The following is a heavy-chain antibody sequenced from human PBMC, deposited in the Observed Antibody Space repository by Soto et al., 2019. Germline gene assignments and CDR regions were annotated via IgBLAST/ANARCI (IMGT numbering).Heavy chain of an antibody. J-gene: IGHJ4*02. V-gene: IGHV3-23*01. D-gene: IGHD3-10*01. CDR1: GFTFSSYA. Sequence: EVQLLESGGGLVQPGGSLRLSFAASGFTFSSYAMSWVRQAPGKGLEWVSAIGVGGGITYYSDSVKGRFTISRDNSKNALYLQLNSLRAEDTAVYYCVLWPPYYFVFWGQVTLVTVSS. CDR3: VLWPPYYFVF. CDR2: IGVGGGIT.